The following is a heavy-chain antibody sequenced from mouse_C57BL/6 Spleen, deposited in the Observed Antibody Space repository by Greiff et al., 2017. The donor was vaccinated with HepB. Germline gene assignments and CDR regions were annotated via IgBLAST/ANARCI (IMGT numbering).Heavy chain of an antibody. D-gene: IGHD2-5*01. J-gene: IGHJ1*03. V-gene: IGHV1-64*01. CDR2: IHPNSGST. CDR3: ARALRYSRPNGYFDV. Sequence: QVQLQQPGAELVKPGASVKLSCKASGYTFTSYWMHWVKQRPGQGLEWIGMIHPNSGSTNYNEKFKSKATLTVDKSSSTAYMQLSSLTSEDAAVYYCARALRYSRPNGYFDVWGTGTTVTVSS. CDR1: GYTFTSYW.